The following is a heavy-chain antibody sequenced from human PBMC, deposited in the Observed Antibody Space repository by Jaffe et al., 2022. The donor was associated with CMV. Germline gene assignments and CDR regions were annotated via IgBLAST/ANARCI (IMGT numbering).Heavy chain of an antibody. CDR3: VNFVFVGANLGAFDI. V-gene: IGHV3-64D*06. CDR2: ISSNGGST. CDR1: GFTFSSYA. Sequence: EVQLVESGGGLVQPGGSLRLSCSASGFTFSSYAMHWVRQAPGKGLEYVSAISSNGGSTYYADSVKGRFTISRDNSKNTLYLQMSSLRAEDTAVYYCVNFVFVGANLGAFDIWGQGTMVTVSS. J-gene: IGHJ3*02. D-gene: IGHD1-26*01.